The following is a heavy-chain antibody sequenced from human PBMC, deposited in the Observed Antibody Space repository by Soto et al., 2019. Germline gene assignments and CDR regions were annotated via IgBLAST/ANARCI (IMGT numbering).Heavy chain of an antibody. CDR1: GFTFSSYG. D-gene: IGHD3-16*02. V-gene: IGHV3-33*01. Sequence: GGSLRLSCAASGFTFSSYGMHWVRQAPGKGLEWVAVIWYDGSNKYYADSVKGRFTISRDNSKNTLYLQMNSLRAEDTAVYYCARDLELPLPYFDYWGQGTLVTVSS. CDR3: ARDLELPLPYFDY. CDR2: IWYDGSNK. J-gene: IGHJ4*02.